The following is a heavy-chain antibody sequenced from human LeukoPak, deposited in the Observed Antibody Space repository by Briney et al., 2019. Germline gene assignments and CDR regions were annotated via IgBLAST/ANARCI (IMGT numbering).Heavy chain of an antibody. D-gene: IGHD2-21*01. J-gene: IGHJ5*02. CDR3: ARGGRVVPRAFDP. CDR2: INHSGST. Sequence: PSETLSLTCAVYGGSFSGYYWSWIRQPPGKGLEWIGEINHSGSTNYNPSLKSRVTISVDTSKNQFSLKLSSVTAADTAVYYCARGGRVVPRAFDPWGQGTLVTVSS. V-gene: IGHV4-34*01. CDR1: GGSFSGYY.